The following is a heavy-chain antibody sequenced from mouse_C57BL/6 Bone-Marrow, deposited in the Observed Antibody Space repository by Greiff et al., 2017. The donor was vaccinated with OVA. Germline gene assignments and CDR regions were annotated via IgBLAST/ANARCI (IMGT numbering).Heavy chain of an antibody. D-gene: IGHD3-3*01. CDR1: GYSSSDYN. Sequence: VQLKESGPVLVKHGASVKISCKASGYSSSDYNMNWVKQSNGKSLEWIGVINPNYGTTSYNQQFKGKATLTVDQSSSTAFMQLNSLTSEDSAVYYCARKGVGLYYFDYWGQGTTLTVSS. CDR2: INPNYGTT. CDR3: ARKGVGLYYFDY. J-gene: IGHJ2*01. V-gene: IGHV1-39*01.